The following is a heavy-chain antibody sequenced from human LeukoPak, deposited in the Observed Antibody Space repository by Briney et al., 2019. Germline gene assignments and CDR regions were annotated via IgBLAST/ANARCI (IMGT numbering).Heavy chain of an antibody. CDR2: TYYRSKWYN. CDR1: GDSVSSNSAA. Sequence: SQTLSLTCAISGDSVSSNSAAWNWIRQSPSRGLEWLGRTYYRSKWYNDYAVSVKSRITINPDTSKNQFSLQLSSVTAADTAVYYCARVGLFMTTVVSPSSYGMDVWGQGTTVTVSS. V-gene: IGHV6-1*01. D-gene: IGHD4-23*01. CDR3: ARVGLFMTTVVSPSSYGMDV. J-gene: IGHJ6*02.